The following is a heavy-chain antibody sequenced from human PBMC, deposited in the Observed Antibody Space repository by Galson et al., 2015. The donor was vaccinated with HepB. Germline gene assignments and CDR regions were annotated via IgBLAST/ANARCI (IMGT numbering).Heavy chain of an antibody. CDR2: ISRSSTYT. Sequence: SLRLSCAASGFTFSDFYMSWIRQAPGKGLEYISYISRSSTYTDYADSVKGRFTISRDNAKNSLYLQMNSLRAEDTAVYYCARDRLDITISGLPIPRENAFDIWGQGTVVTVSS. CDR1: GFTFSDFY. D-gene: IGHD3/OR15-3a*01. CDR3: ARDRLDITISGLPIPRENAFDI. J-gene: IGHJ3*02. V-gene: IGHV3-11*06.